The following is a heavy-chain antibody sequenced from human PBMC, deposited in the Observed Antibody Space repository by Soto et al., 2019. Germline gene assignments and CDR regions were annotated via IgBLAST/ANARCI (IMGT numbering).Heavy chain of an antibody. J-gene: IGHJ6*02. D-gene: IGHD3-3*01. CDR2: IIPIFGTA. V-gene: IGHV1-69*06. Sequence: SVKVSCKASGGTFSSYAISWVRQAPGQGLEWMGGIIPIFGTANYAQKFRGRVTITADKSTSTAYMELSSLRSEDTAVYYCARVNDFTYYYYGMDVWGQGTTVTVSS. CDR3: ARVNDFTYYYYGMDV. CDR1: GGTFSSYA.